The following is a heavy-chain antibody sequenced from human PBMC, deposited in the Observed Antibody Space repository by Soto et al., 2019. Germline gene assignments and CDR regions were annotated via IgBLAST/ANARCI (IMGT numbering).Heavy chain of an antibody. J-gene: IGHJ4*02. CDR2: ISAHDGGT. D-gene: IGHD6-13*01. CDR3: AKDPCSSWCCKYFEY. CDR1: GFSFSTYA. Sequence: EVQLLESGGGLVQPGESLRLSCAGSGFSFSTYAMNWVRQSPGKGLEWVSGISAHDGGTYYADSVRGRFTISRDNSKNTVYLQMNSLRAEDTAVYYCAKDPCSSWCCKYFEYWGQGTLVTVSS. V-gene: IGHV3-23*01.